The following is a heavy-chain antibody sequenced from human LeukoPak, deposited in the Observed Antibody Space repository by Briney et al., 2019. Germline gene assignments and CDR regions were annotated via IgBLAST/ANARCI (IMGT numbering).Heavy chain of an antibody. J-gene: IGHJ5*02. V-gene: IGHV3-30-3*01. CDR1: GFTFSSYA. CDR3: ARDGVPAIFGVVQQSNWFDP. Sequence: PGRSLRLSCAASGFTFSSYAMHWVRQAPGKGLEWVAVISYDGSNKYYADSVKGRFTISRDNSKNTLYLQMNSLRAEDTAVYYCARDGVPAIFGVVQQSNWFDPWGQGTLVTVSS. D-gene: IGHD3-3*01. CDR2: ISYDGSNK.